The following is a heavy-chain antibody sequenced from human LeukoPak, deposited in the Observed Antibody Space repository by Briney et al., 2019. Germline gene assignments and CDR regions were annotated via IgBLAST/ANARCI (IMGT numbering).Heavy chain of an antibody. Sequence: SETLSLTCTVSGGSISSYYWSWIRQPPGKGLEWIGYIYYTGSTNYNPSLKSRVTISVDTSKNQFSLKLSSVTAADTAVYYCARGSRRLADFHYWGQGTLVTVSS. D-gene: IGHD1-26*01. CDR1: GGSISSYY. CDR3: ARGSRRLADFHY. J-gene: IGHJ4*02. CDR2: IYYTGST. V-gene: IGHV4-59*08.